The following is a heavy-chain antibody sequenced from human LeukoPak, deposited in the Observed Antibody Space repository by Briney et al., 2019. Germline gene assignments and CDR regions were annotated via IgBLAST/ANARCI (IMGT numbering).Heavy chain of an antibody. CDR1: GFTFSTYG. CDR3: AKSAVRGVPVLGN. Sequence: PGRSLRLSCVASGFTFSTYGMHWVRQAPGKGLEWVAFLRYDGSNKFYADSVKGRFTISRDNSENTLYLQINSLRAEDTAVYYCAKSAVRGVPVLGNWGQGTLVTVSS. CDR2: LRYDGSNK. J-gene: IGHJ4*02. V-gene: IGHV3-30*02. D-gene: IGHD3-3*01.